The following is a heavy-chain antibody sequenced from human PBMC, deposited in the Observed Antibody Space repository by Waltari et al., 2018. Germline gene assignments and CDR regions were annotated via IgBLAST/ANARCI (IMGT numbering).Heavy chain of an antibody. J-gene: IGHJ3*02. Sequence: QVQLQESGPGLVKPSQTLSLTCTVSGGSISSGSYYWSWIRQPAGKGLEWIGYIYTSVSTNYNPSLKSRVTISVDTSKNQFSLKLSSVTAADTAVYYCARMITFGGVIVIGGVGAFDIWGQGTMVTVSS. CDR3: ARMITFGGVIVIGGVGAFDI. V-gene: IGHV4-61*09. CDR2: IYTSVST. CDR1: GGSISSGSYY. D-gene: IGHD3-16*02.